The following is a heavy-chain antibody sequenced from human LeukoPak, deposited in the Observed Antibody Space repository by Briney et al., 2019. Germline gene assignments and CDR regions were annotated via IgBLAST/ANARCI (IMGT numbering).Heavy chain of an antibody. CDR1: GGSISSYY. V-gene: IGHV4-59*12. Sequence: SETLSLTCTVSGGSISSYYWSWIRQPPGKGLEWIGYIYYSGTTNYNPSLKSRVTISVDTSKNQFSLKLSSVTAADTAVYYCARDSSGFDYWGQGTLVTVSS. CDR2: IYYSGTT. CDR3: ARDSSGFDY. D-gene: IGHD3-22*01. J-gene: IGHJ4*02.